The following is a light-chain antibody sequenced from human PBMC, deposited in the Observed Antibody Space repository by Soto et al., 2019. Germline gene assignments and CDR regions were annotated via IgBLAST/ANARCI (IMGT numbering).Light chain of an antibody. Sequence: QSALTQPASVSGSPGQSITISCTGTSSDVGIYNYVSWYQQHPGKDPKLMIYQVTNRPSGVSNRFSGSESGNTASLTISGLQAEDEADYYCSSYTGSTNYVFGTGTKVTVL. CDR3: SSYTGSTNYV. V-gene: IGLV2-14*01. CDR1: SSDVGIYNY. CDR2: QVT. J-gene: IGLJ1*01.